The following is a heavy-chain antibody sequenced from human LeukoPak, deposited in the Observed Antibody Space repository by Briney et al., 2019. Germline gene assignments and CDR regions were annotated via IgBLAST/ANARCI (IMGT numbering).Heavy chain of an antibody. CDR1: GGTFGSYA. CDR3: ASPTPGIAAAGRWYYFDY. Sequence: SVKVSCKASGGTFGSYAISWVRQTPGQGLEWMGRIIPIIGIANYAQKFQGRVTITADKSTSTAYMELSSLRSEDTAVYYCASPTPGIAAAGRWYYFDYWGQGTLVTVSS. V-gene: IGHV1-69*04. CDR2: IIPIIGIA. D-gene: IGHD6-13*01. J-gene: IGHJ4*02.